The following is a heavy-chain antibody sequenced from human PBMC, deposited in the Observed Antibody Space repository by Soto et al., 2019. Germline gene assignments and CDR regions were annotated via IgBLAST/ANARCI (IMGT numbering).Heavy chain of an antibody. D-gene: IGHD6-6*01. V-gene: IGHV4-59*01. J-gene: IGHJ5*02. Sequence: KTSETLSLTCTVSGGSISSYYWSWIRQPPGKGLEWIGYIYYSGSTNYNPSLKSRVTISIDTSRNQFSLKLSSVTAADTAVYYCARSPLYSSSAGDWFDPWGQGTLVTVSS. CDR2: IYYSGST. CDR3: ARSPLYSSSAGDWFDP. CDR1: GGSISSYY.